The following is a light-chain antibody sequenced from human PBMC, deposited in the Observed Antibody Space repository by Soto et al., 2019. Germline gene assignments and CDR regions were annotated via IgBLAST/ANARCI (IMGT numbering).Light chain of an antibody. CDR3: LQHNSYPWT. CDR1: QGLVFSDLTNY. CDR2: KVS. V-gene: IGKV2-30*01. Sequence: DVVMTHSPLSLRVTLXQPASISCRSSQGLVFSDLTNYFNWFQQRQGRSPXXPXYKVSNRDYGGPSRFSGSGSATEFTRTISSLQPEDFATYYGLQHNSYPWTFGQGTKVDIK. J-gene: IGKJ1*01.